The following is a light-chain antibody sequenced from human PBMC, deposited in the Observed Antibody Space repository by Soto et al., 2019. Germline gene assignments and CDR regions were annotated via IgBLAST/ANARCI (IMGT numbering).Light chain of an antibody. CDR2: KAS. Sequence: DIQRTQSPSTLSASVGDRVTITCRASQSISSWLAWYQQKPGKTPKLLIYKASSLESGVPSRFSGSGSGIEFTLTISSLQPDDFATYYCQQYNSYPWTFGQGTKGEIK. V-gene: IGKV1-5*03. CDR3: QQYNSYPWT. J-gene: IGKJ1*01. CDR1: QSISSW.